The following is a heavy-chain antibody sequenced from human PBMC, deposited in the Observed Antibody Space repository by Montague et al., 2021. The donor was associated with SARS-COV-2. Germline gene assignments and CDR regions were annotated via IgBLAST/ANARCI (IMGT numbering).Heavy chain of an antibody. CDR3: AKEPISGVRTSPFDY. D-gene: IGHD3-10*01. V-gene: IGHV3-23*01. CDR2: TSGGDDKT. Sequence: SLRLSCAASGFTFSNYGMSWVRQAPGKGLEWVSSTSGGDDKTFYANAVRGRFTISRDNFKNTLYLQMNRLRVEDTAVYYCAKEPISGVRTSPFDYWGQGALVTVSS. CDR1: GFTFSNYG. J-gene: IGHJ4*02.